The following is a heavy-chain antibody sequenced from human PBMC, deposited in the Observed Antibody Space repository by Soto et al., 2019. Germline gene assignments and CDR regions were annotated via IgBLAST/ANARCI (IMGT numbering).Heavy chain of an antibody. V-gene: IGHV1-8*01. CDR2: MNPNSGYT. CDR3: ARGPPALLWFGELSYNTSPMDV. J-gene: IGHJ6*02. CDR1: GYIFTTFD. D-gene: IGHD3-10*01. Sequence: ASVKVSCKASGYIFTTFDINWVRQATGQGLEWVGWMNPNSGYTGYAQKFQGRVTMTRNTSISTAYMELSSLRSEDTAVYYCARGPPALLWFGELSYNTSPMDVWGQGTTVTVSS.